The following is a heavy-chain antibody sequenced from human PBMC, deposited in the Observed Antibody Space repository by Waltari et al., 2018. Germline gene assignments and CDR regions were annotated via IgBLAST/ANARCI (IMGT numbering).Heavy chain of an antibody. V-gene: IGHV3-21*01. J-gene: IGHJ4*02. Sequence: EVQLVESGGGLVKPGGSLRLSCAASGFTFSSHSMNWVRQAPGKGLEWVSSISSSSSYIYYADSVKGRFTISRDNAKNSLYLQMNSLRAEDTAVYYCARIMGVVAATPDYWGQGTLVTVSS. CDR1: GFTFSSHS. CDR3: ARIMGVVAATPDY. CDR2: ISSSSSYI. D-gene: IGHD2-15*01.